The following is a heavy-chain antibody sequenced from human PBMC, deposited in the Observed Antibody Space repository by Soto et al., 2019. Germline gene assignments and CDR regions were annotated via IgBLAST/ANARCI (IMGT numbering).Heavy chain of an antibody. D-gene: IGHD3-10*01. J-gene: IGHJ4*02. CDR2: IIPILGIA. V-gene: IGHV1-69*02. Sequence: QVQLVQSGAEVKKPGSSVKVSCKASGGTFSSYTISWVRQAPGQGLEWMGRIIPILGIANYAQKFQGRVTITADKSTSTAYMELSSLRSEDTAVYYCASGFGEHGPFDYWGQGTLVTVSS. CDR3: ASGFGEHGPFDY. CDR1: GGTFSSYT.